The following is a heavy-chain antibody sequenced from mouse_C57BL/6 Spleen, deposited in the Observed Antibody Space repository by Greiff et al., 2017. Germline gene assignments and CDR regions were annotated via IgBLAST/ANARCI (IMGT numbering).Heavy chain of an antibody. J-gene: IGHJ2*01. CDR3: TTITTVVADYFDY. Sequence: EVQLVESGTVLARPGASVKMSCKTSGYTFTSYWMHWVKQRPGQGLEWIGAIYPGNSDTSYNQKFKGKAKLTAVTSASTAYMELSSLTNEDSAVYYCTTITTVVADYFDYWGQGTTLTVSS. D-gene: IGHD1-1*01. V-gene: IGHV1-5*01. CDR2: IYPGNSDT. CDR1: GYTFTSYW.